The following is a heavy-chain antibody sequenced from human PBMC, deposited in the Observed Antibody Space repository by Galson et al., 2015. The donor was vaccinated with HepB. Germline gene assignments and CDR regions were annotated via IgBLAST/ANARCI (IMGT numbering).Heavy chain of an antibody. V-gene: IGHV3-30*02. CDR1: GFTFRTFG. Sequence: SLRLSCAASGFTFRTFGMHWLRQAPGKGLEWVAFIRFDGSDKYYADSVKGRFTISRDNSKNTLFLQMNSLRPEDTSVYYCAKGRETTVSIFDSWGQGTLVTVSS. CDR3: AKGRETTVSIFDS. J-gene: IGHJ4*02. CDR2: IRFDGSDK. D-gene: IGHD4-17*01.